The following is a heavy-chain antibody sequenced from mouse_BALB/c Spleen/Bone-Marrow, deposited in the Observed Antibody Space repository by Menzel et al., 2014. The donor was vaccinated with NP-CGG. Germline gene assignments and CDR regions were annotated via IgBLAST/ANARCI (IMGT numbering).Heavy chain of an antibody. J-gene: IGHJ2*01. CDR2: ISSGSSTV. D-gene: IGHD1-1*01. V-gene: IGHV5-17*02. CDR1: GFTFSSFG. CDR3: ARSRSSYGYFDY. Sequence: EVQVVESGGGLVQPGGSRKLSCAASGFTFSSFGMHWARQAPEKGLEWVAYISSGSSTVYYAAKAMGRFTISRDNPKNPLFLQMTSLRSEDTAMYYCARSRSSYGYFDYWGQGTPLTVSS.